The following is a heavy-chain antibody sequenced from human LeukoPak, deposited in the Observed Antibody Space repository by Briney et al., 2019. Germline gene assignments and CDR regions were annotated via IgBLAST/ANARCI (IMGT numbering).Heavy chain of an antibody. D-gene: IGHD3-9*01. Sequence: GGSLRLSCAASGFTFSSYWMSWVRQAPGKGLEWVANIKQDGSEKYYVDSVKGRFTISRDNAKNSLYLQMNSLRAEDTAVYYCARSLRPYYGILTGYFAFDYWGQGTLVTVSS. V-gene: IGHV3-7*01. CDR3: ARSLRPYYGILTGYFAFDY. CDR1: GFTFSSYW. J-gene: IGHJ4*02. CDR2: IKQDGSEK.